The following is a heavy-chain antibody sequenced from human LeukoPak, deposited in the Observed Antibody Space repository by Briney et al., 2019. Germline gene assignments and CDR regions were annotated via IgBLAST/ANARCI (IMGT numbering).Heavy chain of an antibody. CDR1: GFTVSSYY. J-gene: IGHJ4*02. Sequence: GGSLRLSCAASGFTVSSYYMSWVRQAPGKGLEWVSVVHSIGTTSYADSVKGRFTISRDNSKNTLYLQMNSLRAEDTAVYYCARAVYSGSYHVGESDYWGQGTLVTVSS. CDR2: VHSIGTT. CDR3: ARAVYSGSYHVGESDY. V-gene: IGHV3-53*01. D-gene: IGHD1-26*01.